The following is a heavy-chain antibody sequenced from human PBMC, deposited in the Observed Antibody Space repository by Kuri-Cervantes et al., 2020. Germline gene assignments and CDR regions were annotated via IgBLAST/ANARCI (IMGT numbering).Heavy chain of an antibody. Sequence: GGSLRLSCAASGFGFSDYYMNWIRQAPGKGLEWVSYISGSGITIYYADSVKGRFTISRDNAKNSLYLQMNSLRAEDTAVYYCARSKPFGESYFDNWGQGTLVTVSS. J-gene: IGHJ4*02. D-gene: IGHD3-10*01. V-gene: IGHV3-11*01. CDR3: ARSKPFGESYFDN. CDR2: ISGSGITI. CDR1: GFGFSDYY.